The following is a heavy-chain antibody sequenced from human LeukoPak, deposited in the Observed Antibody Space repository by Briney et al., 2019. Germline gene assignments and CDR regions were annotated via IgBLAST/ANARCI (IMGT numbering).Heavy chain of an antibody. CDR1: GYTFTSYY. Sequence: GASVKVSCKASGYTFTSYYMYWVRQAPGQGLEWMRIINPSGGSTSYAQKFQGRVTMTRDTSTSTVYMELSSLRSEDTAVYYCARGSRGVVPAATFDYWGQGTLVTVSS. CDR2: INPSGGST. V-gene: IGHV1-46*01. D-gene: IGHD2-2*01. CDR3: ARGSRGVVPAATFDY. J-gene: IGHJ4*02.